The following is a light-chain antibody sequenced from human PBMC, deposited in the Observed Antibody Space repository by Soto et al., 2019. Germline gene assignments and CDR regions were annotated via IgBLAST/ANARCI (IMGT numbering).Light chain of an antibody. CDR1: QSVNSN. Sequence: EIVLTQSPGTLSLSPGERATLSCRASQSVNSNLAWYQQKPGQAPRVLIYGTSRRATGIPDRFSGSGSGTDFTLTISRLEPEDFAVYYCQQYTTSSWTFGQGTKVDIK. J-gene: IGKJ1*01. CDR2: GTS. CDR3: QQYTTSSWT. V-gene: IGKV3-20*01.